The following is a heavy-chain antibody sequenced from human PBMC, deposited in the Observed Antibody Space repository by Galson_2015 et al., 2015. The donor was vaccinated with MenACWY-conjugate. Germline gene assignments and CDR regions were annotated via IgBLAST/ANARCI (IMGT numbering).Heavy chain of an antibody. CDR1: GAYLSSGGYY. CDR2: IHYSGRN. D-gene: IGHD2-21*01. V-gene: IGHV4-31*03. CDR3: ARDGYCGGDCFSTDRAYYYYMDV. J-gene: IGHJ6*03. Sequence: TLSLTCSVSGAYLSSGGYYWSWIRQHPGKGLEWIGHIHYSGRNYCNPSLQSRISMSVDTSKNQFSLTLTSVTAADTAVYYCARDGYCGGDCFSTDRAYYYYMDVWGRGTTVTVYS.